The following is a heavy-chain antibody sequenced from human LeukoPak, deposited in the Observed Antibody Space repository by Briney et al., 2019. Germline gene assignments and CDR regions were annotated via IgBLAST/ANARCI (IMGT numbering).Heavy chain of an antibody. D-gene: IGHD1-14*01. Sequence: GGPLRLSCAGSGFTFGGYGMHWFRQTPGKGLEWVAVIAYDGSRAFYADSVKGRFTISRGNSKNTMSVQMDDLRAEDTAVCYCTRYNNDHFDYWGQGTLVTVSS. CDR2: IAYDGSRA. V-gene: IGHV3-33*01. J-gene: IGHJ4*02. CDR3: TRYNNDHFDY. CDR1: GFTFGGYG.